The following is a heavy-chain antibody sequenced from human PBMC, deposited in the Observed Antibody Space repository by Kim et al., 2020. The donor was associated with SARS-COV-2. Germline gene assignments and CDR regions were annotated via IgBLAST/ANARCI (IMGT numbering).Heavy chain of an antibody. CDR1: GGSISSSSYY. J-gene: IGHJ6*02. D-gene: IGHD3-10*01. Sequence: SETLSLTCTVSGGSISSSSYYWGWIRQPPGKGLEWIGSIYYSGSTYYNPSLKSRVTISVDTSKNQFSLKLSSVTAADTAVYYCACSYGSGSYFYGMDVWGQGTTVTVSS. CDR3: ACSYGSGSYFYGMDV. V-gene: IGHV4-39*01. CDR2: IYYSGST.